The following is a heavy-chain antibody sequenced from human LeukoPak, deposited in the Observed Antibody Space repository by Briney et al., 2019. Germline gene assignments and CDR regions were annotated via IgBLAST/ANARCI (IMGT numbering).Heavy chain of an antibody. Sequence: SETLSLTCTVSGASISVYYWSWIRQPPGQGLEWIGYIHYSGGSYYNPSLESRVTMSLDTSKNQFSLRLSSVTAADTALYYCARDDGLYYDSSGYKAIDAFDIWGQGTMVTVSS. CDR1: GASISVYY. J-gene: IGHJ3*02. CDR2: IHYSGGS. CDR3: ARDDGLYYDSSGYKAIDAFDI. V-gene: IGHV4-59*01. D-gene: IGHD3-22*01.